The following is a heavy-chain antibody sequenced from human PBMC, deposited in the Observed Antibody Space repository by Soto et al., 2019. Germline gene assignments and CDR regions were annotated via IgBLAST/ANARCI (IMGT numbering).Heavy chain of an antibody. CDR3: ARAPPSYGLDA. V-gene: IGHV3-74*01. CDR2: IHSDGRTT. CDR1: GFTFSRYS. Sequence: GGSLRLPWAPSGFTFSRYSMHWVRQAPGKGLVWASHIHSDGRTTSYADSVKGRFPFSRDNAKNTLYLQMSSLRPKDTAVYYGARAPPSYGLDAWGQGTTVTVSS. J-gene: IGHJ6*02.